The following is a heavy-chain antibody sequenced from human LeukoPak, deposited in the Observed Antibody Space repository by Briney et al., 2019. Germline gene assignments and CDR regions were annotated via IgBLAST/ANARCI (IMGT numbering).Heavy chain of an antibody. CDR3: ARDRGWELGYCTGGSCNDENWFDP. CDR2: ISAYNGNT. D-gene: IGHD2-15*01. V-gene: IGHV1-18*01. J-gene: IGHJ5*02. Sequence: ASVKVSCKASGYTFTSYGISWVRQAPGQGLEWMGWISAYNGNTNYAQKLQGRVTMTIDTSTSIVYMELRSLRSDDTAVYYCARDRGWELGYCTGGSCNDENWFDPWGQGTLVTVSS. CDR1: GYTFTSYG.